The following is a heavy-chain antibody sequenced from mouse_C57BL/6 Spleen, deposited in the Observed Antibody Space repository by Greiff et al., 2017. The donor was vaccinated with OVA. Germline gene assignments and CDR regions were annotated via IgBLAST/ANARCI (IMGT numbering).Heavy chain of an antibody. Sequence: VKVVESGAELVRPGASVTLSCKASGYTFTDYEMHWVKQTPVHGLEWIGAIDPETGGTAYNQKFKGKAILTADKSSSTAYMELRSLTSEDSAVYYCTRAVTWYFDVWGTGTTVTVSS. CDR2: IDPETGGT. CDR1: GYTFTDYE. CDR3: TRAVTWYFDV. J-gene: IGHJ1*03. D-gene: IGHD2-3*01. V-gene: IGHV1-15*01.